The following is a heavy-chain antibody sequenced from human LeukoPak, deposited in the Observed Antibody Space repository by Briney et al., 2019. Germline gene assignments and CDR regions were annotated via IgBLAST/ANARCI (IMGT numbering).Heavy chain of an antibody. Sequence: PGGSLRLSCAASGFTFSSYWMSWDRQAPGKGLEWVANIKQDGSEKYYVDSVKGRFTISRDNAKNSLYLQMNSLRAEDTAVYYCAREGNYGDYVIYYYYMDVWGKGTTVTVSS. J-gene: IGHJ6*03. D-gene: IGHD4-17*01. CDR2: IKQDGSEK. CDR1: GFTFSSYW. CDR3: AREGNYGDYVIYYYYMDV. V-gene: IGHV3-7*01.